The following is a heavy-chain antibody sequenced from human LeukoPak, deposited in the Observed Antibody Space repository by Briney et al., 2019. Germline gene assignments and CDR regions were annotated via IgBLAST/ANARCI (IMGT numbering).Heavy chain of an antibody. CDR1: GFTFSGHY. CDR3: ARDHRWSYVY. J-gene: IGHJ4*02. Sequence: GGSLRLSCAASGFTFSGHYMHWVRQAPGKGLVWVSHIKGDGSDTRYADSVEGRFIISRDNAKNTLYLQMNSLRAEDTGVYFCARDHRWSYVYWGEGTLVTVSS. CDR2: IKGDGSDT. V-gene: IGHV3-74*01. D-gene: IGHD1-26*01.